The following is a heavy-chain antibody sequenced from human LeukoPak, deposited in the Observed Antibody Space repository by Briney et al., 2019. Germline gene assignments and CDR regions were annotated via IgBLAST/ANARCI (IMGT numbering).Heavy chain of an antibody. CDR2: ISAYNGNT. J-gene: IGHJ3*02. V-gene: IGHV1-18*01. CDR3: ARGEAARQDAFDI. Sequence: ASVKVSCKASGYTFTSYGVNWVRQAPGQGLEWMGWISAYNGNTNYAQKLQGRVTMTTDTSTSTAYMELRNLRSDDTAVYYCARGEAARQDAFDIWGQGTMVTVCS. D-gene: IGHD6-13*01. CDR1: GYTFTSYG.